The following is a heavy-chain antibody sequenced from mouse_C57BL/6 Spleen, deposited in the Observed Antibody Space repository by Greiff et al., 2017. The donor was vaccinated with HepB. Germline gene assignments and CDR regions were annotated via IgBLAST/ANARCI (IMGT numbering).Heavy chain of an antibody. Sequence: QVQLQQSGAELARPGASVTLSCKASGYTFTGYGMRWVKQTTGQGLEWIGAIYPRSGNTYYNEKFKGKATLTADKSSSTAYMELRSLTSEDSAVYFCAREDSRIHGDYALDDWGQGTSVTVAS. CDR3: AREDSRIHGDYALDD. J-gene: IGHJ4*01. CDR1: GYTFTGYG. CDR2: IYPRSGNT. V-gene: IGHV1-81*01.